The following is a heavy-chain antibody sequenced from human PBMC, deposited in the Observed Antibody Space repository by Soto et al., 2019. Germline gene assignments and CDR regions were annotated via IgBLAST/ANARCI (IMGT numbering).Heavy chain of an antibody. V-gene: IGHV1-3*01. CDR1: GYTFTSYA. D-gene: IGHD1-26*01. CDR2: INAGNGNT. J-gene: IGHJ6*02. CDR3: ARDHHGSYYYCGMDV. Sequence: QVQLVQSGAEVKKPGASVKVSCKASGYTFTSYAMHWVRQAPGQRLEWMGWINAGNGNTKYSQKFQGRVTITRDTSASTAYMELSSLRSEDTAVYYCARDHHGSYYYCGMDVWGQGTTVTVSS.